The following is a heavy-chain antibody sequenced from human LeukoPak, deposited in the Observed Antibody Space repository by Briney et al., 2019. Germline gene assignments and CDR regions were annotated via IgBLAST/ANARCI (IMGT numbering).Heavy chain of an antibody. J-gene: IGHJ5*02. V-gene: IGHV4-4*07. CDR1: GGSISTYY. Sequence: PSETLSLTCTVSGGSISTYYWSWIRQPAGKGLEWIGRIYTGGSTNYNPSLKSRVTMSLDTSKNQFSLKLSSVTAADTAVYYCARSRYYYDSSGYNNWFDPWGQGTLVTVSS. CDR2: IYTGGST. CDR3: ARSRYYYDSSGYNNWFDP. D-gene: IGHD3-22*01.